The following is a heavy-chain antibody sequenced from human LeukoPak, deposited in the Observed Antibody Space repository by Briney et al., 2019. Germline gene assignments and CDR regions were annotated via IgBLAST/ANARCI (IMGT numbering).Heavy chain of an antibody. V-gene: IGHV4-34*09. J-gene: IGHJ5*02. D-gene: IGHD6-13*01. CDR3: ARDLYSSSWYGGRWFDP. Sequence: SETLSLTCAVYGGSFSGYYWSWIRQPPGKGLEWIGYIYYSGSTYYNPSLKSRVTISVDTSKNQFSLKLSSVTAADTAVYYCARDLYSSSWYGGRWFDPWGQGTLVTVSS. CDR2: IYYSGST. CDR1: GGSFSGYY.